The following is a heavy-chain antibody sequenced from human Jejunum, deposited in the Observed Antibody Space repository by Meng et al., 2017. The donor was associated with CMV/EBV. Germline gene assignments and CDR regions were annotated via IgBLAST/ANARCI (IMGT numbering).Heavy chain of an antibody. Sequence: GGSGGGLVQPGGSLRLSCGVSGISVTTNYMTWVRQTPGKGLEWVSVIYSGGDKTYYADSVKGRFTISRDSSRNTLYLQMTSLRAGDTALYYCARGAMSFESWGQGTLVTVSS. CDR2: IYSGGDKT. J-gene: IGHJ5*01. V-gene: IGHV3-66*01. CDR1: GISVTTNY. CDR3: ARGAMSFES.